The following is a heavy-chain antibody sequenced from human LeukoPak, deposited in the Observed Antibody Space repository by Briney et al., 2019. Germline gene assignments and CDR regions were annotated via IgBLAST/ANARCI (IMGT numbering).Heavy chain of an antibody. V-gene: IGHV1-2*02. CDR1: GYTFTGYY. CDR3: PRANPKVAAFDY. Sequence: GSVKVSCKASGYTFTGYYMHWVRQAPGQGLEWMGWINPNSGGTNYAQKFQGRFTMTRDTSISTAYMELSSLRSDDTAVYYCPRANPKVAAFDYWGQGTLVTVSS. CDR2: INPNSGGT. J-gene: IGHJ4*02. D-gene: IGHD6-19*01.